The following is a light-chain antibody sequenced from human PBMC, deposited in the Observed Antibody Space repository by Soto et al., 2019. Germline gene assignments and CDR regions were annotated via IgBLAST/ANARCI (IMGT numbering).Light chain of an antibody. CDR3: QSYDSRLSNWV. CDR1: SSNIGAGYD. CDR2: GNI. V-gene: IGLV1-40*01. Sequence: QAVVTQPPSVSGAPGQRVTISCTGSSSNIGAGYDVHWYQHLPGTAPKLLIYGNINRPSGVPDRFSGSKSGTSASLAVTGLQAEDEADYYCQSYDSRLSNWVFGGGTKLTVL. J-gene: IGLJ3*02.